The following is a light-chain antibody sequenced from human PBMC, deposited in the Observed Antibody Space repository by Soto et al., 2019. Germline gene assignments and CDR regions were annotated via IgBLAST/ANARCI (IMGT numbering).Light chain of an antibody. Sequence: QSVLTQPASVSVSPGQSITISCTAASSDVGKYNLVSWYQQHPGKAPKLVIFDGSKRPSGISNRFSGSKSGNSASLTISGLQTEDEADYYCCSYAGSSTWVFGTGTKVTVL. CDR1: SSDVGKYNL. J-gene: IGLJ1*01. CDR2: DGS. CDR3: CSYAGSSTWV. V-gene: IGLV2-23*01.